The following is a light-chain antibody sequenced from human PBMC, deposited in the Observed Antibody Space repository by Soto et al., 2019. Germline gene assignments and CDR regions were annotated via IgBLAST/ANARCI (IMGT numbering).Light chain of an antibody. CDR1: SSDVGGYNY. CDR2: DVS. V-gene: IGLV2-11*01. CDR3: CSYAGSYASWV. Sequence: QSVLTQPRSVSGSPGQSVTISCTGTSSDVGGYNYVSWYQQYSGKAPKLVIYDVSKRPSGVPDRFSGSKSDNTASLTISGRQAEDEAYYYCCSYAGSYASWVFGGGTKLTVL. J-gene: IGLJ3*02.